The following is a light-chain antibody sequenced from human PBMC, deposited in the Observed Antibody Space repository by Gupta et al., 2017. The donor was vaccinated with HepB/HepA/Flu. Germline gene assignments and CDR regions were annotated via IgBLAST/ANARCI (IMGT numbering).Light chain of an antibody. CDR1: SGYSNYK. CDR3: GSDHDNGTNFAHWV. Sequence: PVLTQPLSESACLGAAGRLTCTLSSGYSNYKVDWYQQRPGKGPRFVMQVGTGGIVVSKGDGSPERFSVLVSCLNRSLTIRNTQVEEESDYDCGSDHDNGTNFAHWVFGGGTKLTVL. J-gene: IGLJ3*02. CDR2: VGTGGIVV. V-gene: IGLV9-49*01.